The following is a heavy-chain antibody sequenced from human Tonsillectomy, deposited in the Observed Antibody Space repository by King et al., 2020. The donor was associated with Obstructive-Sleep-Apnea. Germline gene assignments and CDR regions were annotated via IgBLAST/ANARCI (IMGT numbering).Heavy chain of an antibody. V-gene: IGHV3-74*01. Sequence: VQLVESGGGLVQPGGSLRLSCAASGFTFSRYWMHWVRQAPGKGLVWVARINGDGSTTAYADSVKGRFTISRDNAKSTLHLQMNSLRVDDAAVYFCAKAGPDAIPPTHYWGRGVLVSVSS. CDR3: AKAGPDAIPPTHY. CDR2: INGDGSTT. J-gene: IGHJ4*02. D-gene: IGHD2-8*02. CDR1: GFTFSRYW.